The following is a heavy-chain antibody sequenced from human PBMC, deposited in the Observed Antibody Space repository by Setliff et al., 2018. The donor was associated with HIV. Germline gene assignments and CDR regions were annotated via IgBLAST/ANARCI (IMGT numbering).Heavy chain of an antibody. V-gene: IGHV1-18*01. CDR1: GYTFINYG. Sequence: GASVKVSCKASGYTFINYGISWVRQAPGQGLEWMGWISANNGNTNYAQKFQGRVTMTTAKSTSTAYMELRSLRSDDTAVYYCATTYSSSSLFGFGYWGQGTLVTVSS. D-gene: IGHD6-6*01. CDR3: ATTYSSSSLFGFGY. J-gene: IGHJ4*02. CDR2: ISANNGNT.